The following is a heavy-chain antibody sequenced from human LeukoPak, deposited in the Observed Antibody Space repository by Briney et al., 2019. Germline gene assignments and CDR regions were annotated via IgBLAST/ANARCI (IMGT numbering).Heavy chain of an antibody. CDR2: ISSSGSTI. J-gene: IGHJ1*01. CDR1: GFTFSSYE. V-gene: IGHV3-48*03. Sequence: GGSLRLSCAASGFTFSSYEMNWVRQAPGKGLEWVSYISSSGSTIYYADSVKGRFTISRDNAQNSLYLQMSSLRAEDTAVYYCAREGYCTSTICYGEYFHHWGQGTLVTVSS. D-gene: IGHD2-2*01. CDR3: AREGYCTSTICYGEYFHH.